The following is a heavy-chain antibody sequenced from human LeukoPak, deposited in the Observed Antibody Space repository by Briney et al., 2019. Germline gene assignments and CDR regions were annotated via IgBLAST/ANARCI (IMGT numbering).Heavy chain of an antibody. V-gene: IGHV3-30-3*01. J-gene: IGHJ4*02. D-gene: IGHD6-13*01. CDR1: GFTFSSYA. CDR3: AKDHSSWYYY. CDR2: ISYDGSNK. Sequence: GGSLRLSCAASGFTFSSYAMHWVRQAPGKGLEWVAVISYDGSNKYYADSVKGRFTISRDNSKNTLYLQMNSLRAEDTAVYYCAKDHSSWYYYWGQGTLVTVSS.